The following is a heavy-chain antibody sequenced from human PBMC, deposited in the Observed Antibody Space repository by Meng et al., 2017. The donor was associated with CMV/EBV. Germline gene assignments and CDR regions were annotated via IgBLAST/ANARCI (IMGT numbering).Heavy chain of an antibody. V-gene: IGHV3-23*01. D-gene: IGHD6-19*01. CDR1: GFTFSRYA. CDR3: AKTGYSSGRTDYFDY. Sequence: SGFTFSRYAMSWVRQAPGKGLEWVSAISGSGGSTYYADSVKGRFTISRDNSKNTLYLQMNSLRAEDTAVYYCAKTGYSSGRTDYFDYWGQGTLVTVSS. CDR2: ISGSGGST. J-gene: IGHJ4*02.